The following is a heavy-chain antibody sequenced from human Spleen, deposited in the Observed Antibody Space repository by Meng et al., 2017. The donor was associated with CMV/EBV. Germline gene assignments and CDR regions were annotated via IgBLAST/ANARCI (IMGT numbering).Heavy chain of an antibody. CDR2: ISAYNGNT. V-gene: IGHV1-18*04. CDR3: AREGYSHDAFDI. CDR1: GYTFTGYY. J-gene: IGHJ3*02. Sequence: ASVKVSCKASGYTFTGYYMHWVRQAPGQGLEWMGWISAYNGNTNYAQKLQGRVTMTTDTSTSTAYMELRSLRSDDTAVYYCAREGYSHDAFDIWGQGTMVTVSS. D-gene: IGHD5-18*01.